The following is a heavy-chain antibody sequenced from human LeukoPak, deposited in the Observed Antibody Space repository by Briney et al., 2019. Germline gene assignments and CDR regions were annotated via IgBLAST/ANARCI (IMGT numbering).Heavy chain of an antibody. Sequence: SQTLSLTCAISGDSVSSNSASWNWIRQSPSRGLEWLGRTYYRSKWNTDYAVSVKSRITISPDTSKNQFSLHLNSVTPEDTAVYYCARDPDSSYEWGPFDPWGQGTLVTVSS. CDR2: TYYRSKWNT. D-gene: IGHD6-6*01. J-gene: IGHJ5*02. V-gene: IGHV6-1*01. CDR1: GDSVSSNSAS. CDR3: ARDPDSSYEWGPFDP.